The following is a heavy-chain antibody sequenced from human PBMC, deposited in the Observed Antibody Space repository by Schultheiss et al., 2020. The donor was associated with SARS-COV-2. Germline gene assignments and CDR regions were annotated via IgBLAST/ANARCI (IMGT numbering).Heavy chain of an antibody. V-gene: IGHV3-30*18. CDR3: AKDKSSSWYGRADY. Sequence: GGSLRLSCAASGLTLSIYWMSWVRQAPGKGLEWVAVISYDGSNKYYADSVKGRFTISRDNSKNTLNLQMNSLRAEDTAVYYCAKDKSSSWYGRADYWGQGTLVTVSS. D-gene: IGHD6-13*01. CDR1: GLTLSIYW. J-gene: IGHJ4*02. CDR2: ISYDGSNK.